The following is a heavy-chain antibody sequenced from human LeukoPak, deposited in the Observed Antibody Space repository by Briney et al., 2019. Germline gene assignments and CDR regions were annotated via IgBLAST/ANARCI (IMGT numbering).Heavy chain of an antibody. Sequence: SETLSLTCTVSGGSISSYYWSWIRQPPGKGLEWIGYIYYSGSTNYNPSLKSRVTISVDTSKNQFSLKLSSVTAAGTAVYYCARLEQAVAATEVNWFDPWGQGTLVTVSS. CDR1: GGSISSYY. J-gene: IGHJ5*02. CDR2: IYYSGST. V-gene: IGHV4-59*08. CDR3: ARLEQAVAATEVNWFDP. D-gene: IGHD2-15*01.